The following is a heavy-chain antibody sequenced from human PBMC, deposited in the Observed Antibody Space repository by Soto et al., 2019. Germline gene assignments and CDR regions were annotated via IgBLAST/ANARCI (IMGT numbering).Heavy chain of an antibody. Sequence: EVQLVETVGGSIQPGGSLRLSCAASGCTVSSNYMSWVRQAPGTGLEWVSIIYSGGSTHYAHSVKGRFTISRDNSKNTLYLQMTSLSAEDTAVYYCARGIIVYDHSGYYYYWGQGTLVTFSP. CDR1: GCTVSSNY. CDR3: ARGIIVYDHSGYYYY. J-gene: IGHJ4*02. V-gene: IGHV3-53*02. D-gene: IGHD3-22*01. CDR2: IYSGGST.